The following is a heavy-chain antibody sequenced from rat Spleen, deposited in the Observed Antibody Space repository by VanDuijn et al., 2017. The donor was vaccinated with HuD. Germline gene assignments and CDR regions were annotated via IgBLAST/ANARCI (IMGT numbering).Heavy chain of an antibody. D-gene: IGHD1-10*01. V-gene: IGHV5S13*01. J-gene: IGHJ3*01. CDR2: ITNTGDNT. CDR3: ITDQLYNSGDWFAY. Sequence: EVQLVESGGGLVQPGRSLKLSCAASGFTFSNYGMHWIRQAPGKGLEWVASITNTGDNTYYPDSVKGRFTIPRDNAKNTQYLQMDSLRSEDTATYYCITDQLYNSGDWFAYWGQGTLVTVSS. CDR1: GFTFSNYG.